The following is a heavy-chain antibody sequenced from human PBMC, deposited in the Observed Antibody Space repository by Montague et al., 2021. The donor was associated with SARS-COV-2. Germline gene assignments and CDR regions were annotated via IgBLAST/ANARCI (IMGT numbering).Heavy chain of an antibody. CDR3: ARNPHRTYFYGSGIYLLNHSFDY. CDR2: INYDGSET. J-gene: IGHJ4*02. CDR1: GFTLYAYW. D-gene: IGHD3-10*01. Sequence: SLRLSCAASGFTLYAYWMNWVRQAPGKGLEWVANINYDGSETYYXGSXKGRFTISRDNANNALHLQMNNLRAADTAVYFCARNPHRTYFYGSGIYLLNHSFDYWGPGTLVTVSS. V-gene: IGHV3-7*01.